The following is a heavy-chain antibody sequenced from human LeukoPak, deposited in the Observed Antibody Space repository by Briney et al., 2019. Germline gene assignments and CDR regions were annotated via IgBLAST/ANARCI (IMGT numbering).Heavy chain of an antibody. CDR1: GFTFSSYG. V-gene: IGHV3-30*18. J-gene: IGHJ4*02. D-gene: IGHD6-13*01. CDR2: ISYDGSNK. Sequence: PGGSLRLSCAASGFTFSSYGMHWVRQAPGKGLEWVAVISYDGSNKYYADSVKGRFTISRDNSKNTLYLQMNSLRAEDTAVYYCAKVSGIAAAGMDYWGQGTLVTVSS. CDR3: AKVSGIAAAGMDY.